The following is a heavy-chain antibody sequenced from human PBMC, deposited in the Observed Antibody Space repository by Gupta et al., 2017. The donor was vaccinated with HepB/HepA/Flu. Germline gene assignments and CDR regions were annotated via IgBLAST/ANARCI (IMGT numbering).Heavy chain of an antibody. V-gene: IGHV4-34*01. CDR3: ARTQDGYYFDY. J-gene: IGHJ4*02. D-gene: IGHD2-15*01. CDR2: INHSGST. CDR1: GGSFSGYY. Sequence: QVQLQQWDAGLLKPSETLSLTCAVYGGSFSGYYWSWIRQPPGKGLEWIGEINHSGSTNYNPSLKSRVTISVDTSKNQFSLKLSSVTAADTAVYYCARTQDGYYFDYWGQGTLVTVSS.